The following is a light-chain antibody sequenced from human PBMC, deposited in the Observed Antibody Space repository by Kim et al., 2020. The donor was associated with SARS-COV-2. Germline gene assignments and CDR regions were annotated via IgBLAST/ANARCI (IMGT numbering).Light chain of an antibody. J-gene: IGLJ3*02. CDR3: QTWGTGTWV. Sequence: QLVLTQSPSASASLGASVKLTCTLSSGHSSYAIAWHQQQPEKGPRYLMKLNSDGSHSKGDGIPDRFSGSSSGAERYLTISSLQSEDEADCYCQTWGTGTWVFGGGTQLTVL. CDR2: LNSDGSH. V-gene: IGLV4-69*01. CDR1: SGHSSYA.